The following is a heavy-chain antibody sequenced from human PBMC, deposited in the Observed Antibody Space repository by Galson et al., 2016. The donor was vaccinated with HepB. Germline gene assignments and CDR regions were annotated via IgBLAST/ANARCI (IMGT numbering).Heavy chain of an antibody. D-gene: IGHD3-22*01. V-gene: IGHV3-48*01. CDR3: ARVDYDSSGSINYCDY. Sequence: SLRLSCAASGFTFSSYSMNWVRQAPGKGLEWVSYISSSSSSIIFYADSVKGRFTISRENAKNSLNLQMNSLRAEDTAVYYCARVDYDSSGSINYCDYWGQGTLVTVSS. CDR2: ISSSSSSII. J-gene: IGHJ4*02. CDR1: GFTFSSYS.